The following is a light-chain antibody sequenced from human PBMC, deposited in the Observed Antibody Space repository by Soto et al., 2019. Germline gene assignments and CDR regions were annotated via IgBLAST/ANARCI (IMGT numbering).Light chain of an antibody. CDR1: QSVLYRSNNKKY. J-gene: IGKJ1*01. Sequence: DIVMTQSPDSLAVSLGERATINCKSSQSVLYRSNNKKYLAWYQQKPGQPPKLLIYWASTRESGVPDRFSGSGSWTDFTLTISSLQAEDVAVYYCQQYYRSPWTFGQGTKVEIK. CDR2: WAS. V-gene: IGKV4-1*01. CDR3: QQYYRSPWT.